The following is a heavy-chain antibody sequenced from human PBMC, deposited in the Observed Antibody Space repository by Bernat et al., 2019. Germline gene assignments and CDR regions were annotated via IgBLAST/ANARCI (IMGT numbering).Heavy chain of an antibody. CDR2: IKEDGSEK. V-gene: IGHV3-7*01. J-gene: IGHJ5*02. Sequence: EVQLVESGGGLVQPGGSLRLSCVASGFTFSRYWMSWVRQAPGKGLEWVANIKEDGSEKHYVGSVKGRFTISRDNAKNSLCLQMDSLRAEDTAVYYCASEWLRFTPLDPWGLGTLVTVSS. D-gene: IGHD5-12*01. CDR1: GFTFSRYW. CDR3: ASEWLRFTPLDP.